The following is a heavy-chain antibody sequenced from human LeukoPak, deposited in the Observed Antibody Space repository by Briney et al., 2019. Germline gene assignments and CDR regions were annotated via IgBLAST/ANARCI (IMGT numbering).Heavy chain of an antibody. CDR1: GVSISSGGYS. V-gene: IGHV4-30-2*01. Sequence: SQTLSLTCAVSGVSISSGGYSWSWIRQPPGKGLEWIGYIYHSGSTYYNPSLKSRVTISVDRSKNQFSLKLSSVTAADTAVYYCASNGNLPDYYYGMDVWGQGTTVTVSS. D-gene: IGHD1-1*01. J-gene: IGHJ6*02. CDR2: IYHSGST. CDR3: ASNGNLPDYYYGMDV.